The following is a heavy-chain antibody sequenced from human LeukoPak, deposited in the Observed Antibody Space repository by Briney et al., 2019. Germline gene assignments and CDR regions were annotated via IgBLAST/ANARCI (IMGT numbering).Heavy chain of an antibody. Sequence: SETLSLTCAVYGGSFSGYYWSWIRQPPGKGLEWIGEINHSGSTNYNPSLKSRVTISVDTSKNQFSLKLSSVTAADTAVYYCARDYGDYPRYFDLWGRGTLVTVSS. CDR2: INHSGST. J-gene: IGHJ2*01. V-gene: IGHV4-34*01. CDR1: GGSFSGYY. D-gene: IGHD4-17*01. CDR3: ARDYGDYPRYFDL.